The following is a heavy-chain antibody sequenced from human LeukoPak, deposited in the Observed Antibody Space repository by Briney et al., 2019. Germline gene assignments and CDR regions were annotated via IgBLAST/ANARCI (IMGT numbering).Heavy chain of an antibody. CDR2: INTNTGNP. J-gene: IGHJ5*02. V-gene: IGHV7-4-1*02. CDR1: GYTLTSCA. D-gene: IGHD5-18*01. Sequence: ASVKVSCKASGYTLTSCAMNWVRQAPGQGLEWMGWINTNTGNPTYAQGFTGRFVFSLDTSVSTAYLQISSLKAEDTAVYYCARGGVQLWLRWFDPWGQGTLVTVSS. CDR3: ARGGVQLWLRWFDP.